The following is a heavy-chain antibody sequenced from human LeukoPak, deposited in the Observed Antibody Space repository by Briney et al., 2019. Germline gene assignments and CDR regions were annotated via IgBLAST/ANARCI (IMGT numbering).Heavy chain of an antibody. V-gene: IGHV3-23*01. CDR1: GFTFSDYY. D-gene: IGHD3-22*01. CDR3: AKVDDYYDSSGSLTVFDAFDI. Sequence: GGSLRLSCAASGFTFSDYYMSWIRQAPGKGLEWVSAISGSGGSTYYADSVKGRFTISRDNSKNTLYLQMNSLRAEDTAVYYCAKVDDYYDSSGSLTVFDAFDIWGQGTMVTVSS. CDR2: ISGSGGST. J-gene: IGHJ3*02.